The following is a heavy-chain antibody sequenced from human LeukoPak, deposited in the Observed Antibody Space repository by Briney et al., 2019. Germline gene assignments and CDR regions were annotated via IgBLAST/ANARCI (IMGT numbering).Heavy chain of an antibody. CDR2: ISSSSSYI. CDR1: GFTFSSYS. Sequence: PGGSLRLSCAASGFTFSSYSMNWVRQAPGKGLEWVSSISSSSSYIYYAGSVKGRFTISRDNSKNTLYLQMNNLRAEDTAVYYCAAVIDYWGQGTLVTVSS. J-gene: IGHJ4*02. CDR3: AAVIDY. V-gene: IGHV3-21*01.